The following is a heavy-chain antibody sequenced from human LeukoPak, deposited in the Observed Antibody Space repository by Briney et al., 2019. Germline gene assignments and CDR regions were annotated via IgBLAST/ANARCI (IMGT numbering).Heavy chain of an antibody. D-gene: IGHD3-3*01. CDR3: ARDRPLAYYDFWSGYPPNGMDV. Sequence: GGSLRLSCAASGFTFSLYSMNWVRQAPGKGLEWVSYISSSSSTIYYADSVKGRFTISRDNAKNSLYLQMNSLRDEDTAVYYCARDRPLAYYDFWSGYPPNGMDVWGQGTTVTVSS. CDR1: GFTFSLYS. J-gene: IGHJ6*02. CDR2: ISSSSSTI. V-gene: IGHV3-48*02.